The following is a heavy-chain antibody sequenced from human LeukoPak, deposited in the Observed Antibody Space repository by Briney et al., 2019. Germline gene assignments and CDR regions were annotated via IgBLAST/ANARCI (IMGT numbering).Heavy chain of an antibody. CDR3: ANLLTVAEYFQH. CDR1: GSTFSSYA. J-gene: IGHJ1*01. V-gene: IGHV3-23*01. D-gene: IGHD4-17*01. CDR2: ISGSGGST. Sequence: PGGSLRLSCAASGSTFSSYAMSWVRQAPGKGLEWVSAISGSGGSTYYADSVKGRFTISRDNSKNTLYLQMNSLRAEDTAVYYCANLLTVAEYFQHWGQGTLVTVSS.